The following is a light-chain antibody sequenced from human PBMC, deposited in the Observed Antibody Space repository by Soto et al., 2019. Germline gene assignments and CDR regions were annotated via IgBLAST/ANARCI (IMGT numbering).Light chain of an antibody. V-gene: IGLV2-14*03. J-gene: IGLJ2*01. CDR1: SSDVGTYNY. Sequence: QSVLTQPASVSGSPGQSITISCTGTSSDVGTYNYVSWYQHYPGKAPKVMIYDVSDRPSGVSTRFSGSKSGNTASLTISGLQAEDEAVYYCSLYRGTITPVLFGGGTQLTVL. CDR3: SLYRGTITPVL. CDR2: DVS.